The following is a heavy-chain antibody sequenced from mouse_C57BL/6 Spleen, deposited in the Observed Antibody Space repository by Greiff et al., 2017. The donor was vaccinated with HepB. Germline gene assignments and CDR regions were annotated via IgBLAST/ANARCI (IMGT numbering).Heavy chain of an antibody. CDR2: ISSGSSTI. CDR1: GFTFSDYG. CDR3: ARPELGHYAMDY. Sequence: EVKLMESGGGLVKPGGSLKLSCAASGFTFSDYGMHWVRQAPEKGLEWVAYISSGSSTIYYADTVKGRFTISRDNAKNTLFLQMTSLRSEDTAMYYCARPELGHYAMDYWGQGTSVTVSS. D-gene: IGHD4-1*01. J-gene: IGHJ4*01. V-gene: IGHV5-17*01.